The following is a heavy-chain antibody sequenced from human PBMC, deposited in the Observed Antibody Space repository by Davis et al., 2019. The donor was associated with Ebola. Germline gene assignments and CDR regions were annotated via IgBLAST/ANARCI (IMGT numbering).Heavy chain of an antibody. D-gene: IGHD2-15*01. Sequence: GESLKISCAASGFTFSDYYMSWVRQAPGKGLEWVSAISGSGGSTYYADSVKGRFTISRDNSKNTLYLQMNSLRAEDTAVYYCARRGHIVVVVAAVDYWGQGTLVTVSS. CDR2: ISGSGGST. CDR1: GFTFSDYY. CDR3: ARRGHIVVVVAAVDY. V-gene: IGHV3-23*01. J-gene: IGHJ4*02.